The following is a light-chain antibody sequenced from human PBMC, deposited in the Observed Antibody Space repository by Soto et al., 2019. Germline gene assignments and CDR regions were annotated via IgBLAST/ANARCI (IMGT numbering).Light chain of an antibody. Sequence: EIVLTQSPATLSLSPGERATLSCRASQSVSRYLAWYQQKPGQAPRLLIYDSSNRATGMPARFSGSGSGTDFTLTISSLEPEDFAAYYCQQHNSWRTFCQGTKLEIK. CDR2: DSS. CDR1: QSVSRY. V-gene: IGKV3-11*01. J-gene: IGKJ2*01. CDR3: QQHNSWRT.